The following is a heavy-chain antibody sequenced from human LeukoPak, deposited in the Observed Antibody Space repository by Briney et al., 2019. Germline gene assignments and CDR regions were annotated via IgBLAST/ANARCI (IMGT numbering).Heavy chain of an antibody. J-gene: IGHJ4*02. V-gene: IGHV3-15*01. Sequence: PGGSLRLSCAASGFTFSNAWMSWVHQAPGKGLEWVGRIKSKTDGGTTDYAAPVKGRFTISRDDSKNTLYLQMNSLKTEDTAVYYCTTGIAVAGTVDYWGQGTLVTVSS. CDR3: TTGIAVAGTVDY. CDR1: GFTFSNAW. D-gene: IGHD6-19*01. CDR2: IKSKTDGGTT.